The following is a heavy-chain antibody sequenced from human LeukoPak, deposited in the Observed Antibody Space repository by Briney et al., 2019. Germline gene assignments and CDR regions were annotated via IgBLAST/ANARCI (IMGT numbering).Heavy chain of an antibody. CDR2: ISGSGSST. V-gene: IGHV3-23*01. J-gene: IGHJ4*02. D-gene: IGHD1-1*01. CDR1: GFTFSSYA. CDR3: AKEKAERRAFDY. Sequence: PEGSLRLSCAVSGFTFSSYAMSWVRQAPGKGLEWVSAISGSGSSTYYADSVKGRFTISRDSSKSTVYLQMNSLRAEDTAVYYCAKEKAERRAFDYWGQGTLVTVSS.